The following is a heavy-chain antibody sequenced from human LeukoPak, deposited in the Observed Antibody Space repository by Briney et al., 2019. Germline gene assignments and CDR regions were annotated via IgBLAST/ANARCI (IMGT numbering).Heavy chain of an antibody. J-gene: IGHJ6*02. CDR1: GYTFTSYY. D-gene: IGHD6-13*01. CDR3: ASYSSPKNYYYYGMDV. Sequence: ASVNVSCTASGYTFTSYYMHWVRQAPGQGLEWMGIINPSGGSTSYAQKFQGRVTMTRDTSTSTVYMELSSLRSEDTAVYYCASYSSPKNYYYYGMDVWGQGTTVTVSS. V-gene: IGHV1-46*01. CDR2: INPSGGST.